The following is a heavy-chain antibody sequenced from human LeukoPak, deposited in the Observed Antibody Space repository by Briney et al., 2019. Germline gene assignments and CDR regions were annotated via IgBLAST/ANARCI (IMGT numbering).Heavy chain of an antibody. CDR2: IYYSGST. CDR1: GGSISSYY. J-gene: IGHJ4*02. CDR3: AREGQLWSIDY. D-gene: IGHD5-18*01. V-gene: IGHV4-59*01. Sequence: SETLSLTCTVSGGSISSYYWSWIRQPPGKGLEWVGCIYYSGSTNYNPSLKSRVTISVDTSKNQLSLKLSSVTAADTAVYYCAREGQLWSIDYWGQGTLVTVSS.